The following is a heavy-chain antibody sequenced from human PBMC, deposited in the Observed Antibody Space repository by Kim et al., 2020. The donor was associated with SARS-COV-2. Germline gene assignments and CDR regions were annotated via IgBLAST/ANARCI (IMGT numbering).Heavy chain of an antibody. D-gene: IGHD6-13*01. V-gene: IGHV3-11*05. Sequence: AASVKGRYTISRDNDKNTLSLQMNSMRAEATAVYYCARAREGGSRWYYFDYWGQGTLVTVSS. J-gene: IGHJ4*02. CDR3: ARAREGGSRWYYFDY.